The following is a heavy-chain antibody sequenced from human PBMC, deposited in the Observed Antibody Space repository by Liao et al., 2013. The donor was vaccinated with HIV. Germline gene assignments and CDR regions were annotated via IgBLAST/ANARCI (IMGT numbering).Heavy chain of an antibody. Sequence: QVQLQESGPGLVKPSQTLSLTCTVSGDSISSGGYYWSWIRQSPGKGLEWIGYLYYNGKTYYNPAFQSRVMMSLEMSKNQFSLRLSSVTAADTAVYYCARDGSSGKSDIWGQGTGVTVSS. D-gene: IGHD3-22*01. CDR3: ARDGSSGKSDI. J-gene: IGHJ3*02. CDR1: GDSISSGGYY. V-gene: IGHV4-30-4*01. CDR2: LYYNGKT.